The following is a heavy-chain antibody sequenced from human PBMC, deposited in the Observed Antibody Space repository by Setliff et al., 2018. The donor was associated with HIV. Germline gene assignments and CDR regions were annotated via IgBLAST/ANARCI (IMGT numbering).Heavy chain of an antibody. D-gene: IGHD3-10*01. J-gene: IGHJ5*02. Sequence: PSETLSLTCTVSGGSINSGGYYWNWIRQPAGKGLEWIGHIYISGSTNYNPSLKGRVSISVDTSKNQFSLKLDSVTAADTAVYYCAREGYYGSRGWFAPWGQGTLVTVSS. CDR1: GGSINSGGYY. V-gene: IGHV4-61*09. CDR2: IYISGST. CDR3: AREGYYGSRGWFAP.